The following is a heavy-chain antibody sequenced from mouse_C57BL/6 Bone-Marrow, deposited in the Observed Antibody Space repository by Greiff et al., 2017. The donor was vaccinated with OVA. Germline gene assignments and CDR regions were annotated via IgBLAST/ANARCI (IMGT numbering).Heavy chain of an antibody. J-gene: IGHJ4*01. Sequence: QVQLKQPGAELVKPGASVKLSCKASGYTFTSYWMQWVKQRPGQGLEWIGEIDPSDSYTNYNQKFKGKATLTVDTSSSTAYMQLSSLTSEDSAVYDCARERSSHYAMDYWGQGTSVTVSS. D-gene: IGHD1-1*01. V-gene: IGHV1-50*01. CDR3: ARERSSHYAMDY. CDR1: GYTFTSYW. CDR2: IDPSDSYT.